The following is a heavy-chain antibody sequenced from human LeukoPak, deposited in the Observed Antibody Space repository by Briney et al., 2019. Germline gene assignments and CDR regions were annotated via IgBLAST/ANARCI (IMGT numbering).Heavy chain of an antibody. J-gene: IGHJ6*02. D-gene: IGHD3-22*01. CDR1: EFTFSTYA. V-gene: IGHV3-23*01. CDR2: LSGNGGIT. Sequence: GGSLRLSCAASEFTFSTYAMNWVRQAPGKGLEWVSGLSGNGGITYYADSVRGRFTISRDNTKNTLYLEMKSLRGEDTAIYYCAKSSGPGGYYYHGVDVWGQGTTVTVSS. CDR3: AKSSGPGGYYYHGVDV.